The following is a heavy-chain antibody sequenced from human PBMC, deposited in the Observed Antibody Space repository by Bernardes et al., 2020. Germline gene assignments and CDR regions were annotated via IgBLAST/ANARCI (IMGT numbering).Heavy chain of an antibody. J-gene: IGHJ4*02. Sequence: SGPTLVKPTQTLTLTCTFSGFSLTTSGVGVGWIRQPPGKALEWLVTIYWDDDKQYNTSLRSRLTITKDTSKNQVVLTLTNLDPVDTATYYCAHRRAREYNDPFDYWGQGTPVIVSS. CDR1: GFSLTTSGVG. CDR2: IYWDDDK. D-gene: IGHD1-1*01. CDR3: AHRRAREYNDPFDY. V-gene: IGHV2-5*02.